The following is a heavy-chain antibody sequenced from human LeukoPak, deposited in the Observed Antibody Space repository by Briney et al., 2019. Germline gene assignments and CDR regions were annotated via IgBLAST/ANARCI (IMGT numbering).Heavy chain of an antibody. V-gene: IGHV4-59*01. CDR3: ARPNTYDVGNNAFDI. CDR1: GGSMSSYY. D-gene: IGHD2/OR15-2a*01. Sequence: SETLSLTCTVSGGSMSSYYWTWIRQPPGKGLEWIGYIYYSGSTHYNPSLKSRVTISVDTSKSQFSLKLSSVTAADTGVYYCARPNTYDVGNNAFDIWGQGTMVTVSS. J-gene: IGHJ3*02. CDR2: IYYSGST.